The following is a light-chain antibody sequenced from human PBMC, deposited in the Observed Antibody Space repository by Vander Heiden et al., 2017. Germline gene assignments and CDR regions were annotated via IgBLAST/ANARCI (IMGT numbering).Light chain of an antibody. J-gene: IGLJ2*01. Sequence: QSALTQPASVSGSPAQSITISCTGTSRDVGGYDYVSWYQQHPGEVPRLVIYEVRNRPSGVSSRFSGSKSGNTASLTISGLQAEDEADYYCSSHTSRSSYVLFGGGTKVTVL. V-gene: IGLV2-14*01. CDR2: EVR. CDR3: SSHTSRSSYVL. CDR1: SRDVGGYDY.